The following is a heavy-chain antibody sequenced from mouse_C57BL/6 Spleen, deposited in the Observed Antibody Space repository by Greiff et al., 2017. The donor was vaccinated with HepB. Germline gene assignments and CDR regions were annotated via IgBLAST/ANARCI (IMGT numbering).Heavy chain of an antibody. CDR2: INPNNGGT. J-gene: IGHJ1*03. V-gene: IGHV1-18*01. CDR1: GYTFTDYN. Sequence: VQLKESGPELVKPGASVKIPCKASGYTFTDYNMDWVKQSHGKSLEWIGDINPNNGGTIYNQKFKGKATLTVDKSSSTAYMELRSLTSEDTAVYYCARLGIYYGNYWYVDGWGTGTTVTVSS. D-gene: IGHD2-1*01. CDR3: ARLGIYYGNYWYVDG.